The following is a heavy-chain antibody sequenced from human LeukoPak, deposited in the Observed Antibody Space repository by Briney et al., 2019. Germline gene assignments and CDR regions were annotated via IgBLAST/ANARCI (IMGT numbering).Heavy chain of an antibody. CDR3: AKEAHYPHMCTYLITIDS. CDR2: ITDSGGST. V-gene: IGHV3-23*01. D-gene: IGHD3-16*01. J-gene: IGHJ4*02. CDR1: GFTFSRYA. Sequence: GGSLRLSCAASGFTFSRYAMSWARQAPGKGLEWVSAITDSGGSTYYADSVKGRFTISRDNSKNTLYLQMNSLRAEDTVLYYCAKEAHYPHMCTYLITIDSWGQGTLVTVSS.